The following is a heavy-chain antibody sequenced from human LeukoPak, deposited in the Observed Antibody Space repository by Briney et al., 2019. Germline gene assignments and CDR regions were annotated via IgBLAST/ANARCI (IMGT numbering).Heavy chain of an antibody. CDR3: ARGSLRYFDWLLYGWFDP. V-gene: IGHV4-59*01. CDR2: IYYSGST. J-gene: IGHJ5*02. CDR1: GGSISSYY. D-gene: IGHD3-9*01. Sequence: SETLSLTCTVSGGSISSYYWSWIRQPPGKGLEWIGCIYYSGSTNYNPSLKSRVTISVDTSKNQFSLKLSSVTAADTAVYYCARGSLRYFDWLLYGWFDPWGQGTLVTVSS.